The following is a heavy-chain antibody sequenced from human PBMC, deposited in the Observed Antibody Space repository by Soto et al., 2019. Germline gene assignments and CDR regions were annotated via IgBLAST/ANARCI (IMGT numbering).Heavy chain of an antibody. CDR2: ISANGDNV. CDR1: GFTVDDYA. D-gene: IGHD4-17*01. J-gene: IGHJ4*02. CDR3: AKAMKWGGMTTIHYFDS. V-gene: IGHV3-9*01. Sequence: GGSLRLSCVASGFTVDDYAMHWVRQVPGKGLEWVSGISANGDNVDYADSVKGRFTVSRDNAKNSLFLQMNSLRPEDTALYYCAKAMKWGGMTTIHYFDSWGQGTQVTVSS.